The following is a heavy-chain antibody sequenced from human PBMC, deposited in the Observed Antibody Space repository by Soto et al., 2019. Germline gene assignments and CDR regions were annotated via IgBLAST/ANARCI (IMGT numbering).Heavy chain of an antibody. D-gene: IGHD6-19*01. J-gene: IGHJ4*02. CDR1: GYTFTSYG. CDR3: ARAADSIAVAGTAPDDY. CDR2: ISAYNGNT. Sequence: GASVKVSCKASGYTFTSYGISWVRQAPGQGLEWMGWISAYNGNTNYAQKLQGRVTMTTDTSTSTAYMELRSLRSDDTAVYYCARAADSIAVAGTAPDDYWGQGTLVTVSS. V-gene: IGHV1-18*01.